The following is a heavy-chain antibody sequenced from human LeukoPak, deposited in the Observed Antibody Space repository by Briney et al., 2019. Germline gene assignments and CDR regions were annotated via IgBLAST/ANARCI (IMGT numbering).Heavy chain of an antibody. CDR2: INHSGST. CDR1: GGSFSGYY. V-gene: IGHV4-34*01. J-gene: IGHJ4*02. CDR3: ARGPGDIRLTGRYCSSTSCWGSSSGLGY. Sequence: PSETLSLTCAVYGGSFSGYYWSWIRQPPGKGLEWIGEINHSGSTNYNPSLKRRVTISVDTSKNQFSLKLSPVTAADTAVYYCARGPGDIRLTGRYCSSTSCWGSSSGLGYWGQGTLVTVSS. D-gene: IGHD2-2*01.